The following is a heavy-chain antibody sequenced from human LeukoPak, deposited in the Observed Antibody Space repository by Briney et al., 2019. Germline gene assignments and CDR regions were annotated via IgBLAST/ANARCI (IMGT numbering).Heavy chain of an antibody. CDR3: ARVIRDIVVVPAAMDYYYYYYMDV. Sequence: SETLSLTCSVSGGSISSYYWSWIRQPPGKGLEWIGYIYYSGSTNYNPSLKSRVTISVDTSKNQFSLKLSSVTAADTAVYYCARVIRDIVVVPAAMDYYYYYYMDVWGKGTTVTVSS. J-gene: IGHJ6*03. D-gene: IGHD2-2*01. CDR2: IYYSGST. V-gene: IGHV4-59*01. CDR1: GGSISSYY.